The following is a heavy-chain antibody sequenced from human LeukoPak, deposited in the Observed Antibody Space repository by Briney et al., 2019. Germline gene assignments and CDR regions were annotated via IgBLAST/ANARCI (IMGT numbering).Heavy chain of an antibody. CDR2: ISGSGGST. CDR1: GFTFSGHA. CDR3: AKRAVGVAYYFDS. D-gene: IGHD1-26*01. J-gene: IGHJ4*02. Sequence: GGSLRLSCAASGFTFSGHAMSWVRQAPGKGLEWVSAISGSGGSTFYADSVKGRFTISRDNSKNTLYLQMNSLRAEDTAVYYCAKRAVGVAYYFDSWGQGTLVTVSS. V-gene: IGHV3-23*01.